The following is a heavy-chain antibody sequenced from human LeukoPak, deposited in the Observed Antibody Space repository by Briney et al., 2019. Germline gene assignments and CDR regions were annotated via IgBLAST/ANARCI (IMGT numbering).Heavy chain of an antibody. CDR2: IYTSGTP. Sequence: SETLSLTCTVSGGSISSGSYYWSWIRQPAGKGLEWIGRIYTSGTPNYNPSLKSRVTISVDTSKKQFSLKVRSVTAADTAVYFCARDRAMAAFDSWGQGTLVTVSS. CDR1: GGSISSGSYY. V-gene: IGHV4-61*02. D-gene: IGHD5-18*01. J-gene: IGHJ4*02. CDR3: ARDRAMAAFDS.